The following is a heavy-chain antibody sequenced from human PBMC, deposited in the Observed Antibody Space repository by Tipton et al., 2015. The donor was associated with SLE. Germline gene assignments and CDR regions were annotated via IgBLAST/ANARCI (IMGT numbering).Heavy chain of an antibody. CDR2: IYYSGST. CDR1: GGSFSSYY. V-gene: IGHV4-59*01. Sequence: TLSLTCAVYGGSFSSYYWSWIRQPPGKGLEWIGYIYYSGSTNYNPSLKSRVTISVDTSKNQFSLKLSSVTAADTAVYYCARGTGDHMIVVVLDAFDIWGQGTMVTVSS. D-gene: IGHD3-22*01. J-gene: IGHJ3*02. CDR3: ARGTGDHMIVVVLDAFDI.